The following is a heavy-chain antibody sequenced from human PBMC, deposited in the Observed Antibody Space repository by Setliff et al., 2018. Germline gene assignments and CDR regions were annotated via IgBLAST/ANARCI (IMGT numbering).Heavy chain of an antibody. V-gene: IGHV1-46*01. CDR2: INPSSGRT. J-gene: IGHJ3*02. CDR1: GYTFTSHY. CDR3: ARDVFPYHYEGAFDI. Sequence: ASVKVSCKASGYTFTSHYMHWGRQAPGLGLEWMGTINPSSGRTSYAQKFQGRVTMTRDTSTSTVYRDMSSLRSEGTAVYYCARDVFPYHYEGAFDIWGQGTMVTVSS. D-gene: IGHD3-22*01.